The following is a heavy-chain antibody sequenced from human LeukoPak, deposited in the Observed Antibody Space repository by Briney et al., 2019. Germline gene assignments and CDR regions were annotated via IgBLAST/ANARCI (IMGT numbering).Heavy chain of an antibody. CDR3: ARHSAINWFDP. CDR2: IYTSGST. V-gene: IGHV4-4*09. CDR1: RGSISSYN. D-gene: IGHD6-25*01. Sequence: PSETLSLTCTVSRGSISSYNWSWIRQPPGKGLEWIGYIYTSGSTNYNPSLKSRVTISVDTSNNQFSLKLSSVTAADTAVYYCARHSAINWFDPWGQGTLVTVSS. J-gene: IGHJ5*02.